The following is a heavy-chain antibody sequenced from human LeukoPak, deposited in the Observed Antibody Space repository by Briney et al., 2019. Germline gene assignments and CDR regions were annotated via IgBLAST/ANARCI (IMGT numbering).Heavy chain of an antibody. CDR1: GGSFSGYY. J-gene: IGHJ4*02. CDR2: INHSGST. CDR3: ASTLQPPDY. Sequence: SETLSLTCAVYGGSFSGYYWSWTRQPPGKGLEWIGEINHSGSTNYNPSLKSRVTISVDTSKNQFSLKLSSVTAADTAVYYCASTLQPPDYWGQGTLVTVSS. V-gene: IGHV4-34*01. D-gene: IGHD4-11*01.